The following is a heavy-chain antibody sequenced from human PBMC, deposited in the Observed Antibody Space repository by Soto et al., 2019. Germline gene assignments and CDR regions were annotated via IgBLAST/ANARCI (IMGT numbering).Heavy chain of an antibody. J-gene: IGHJ4*02. Sequence: QVQLGESGGTVVQPGRSLRLSCAASGFTFSSYALHWVRQAPGKGLEWVTLISYDASNKYYGNSVKGRFTISRDNSKNTLYLQMDSLRAEDTAVYYCARSSGWGIDYWGQGSLVTVSS. CDR3: ARSSGWGIDY. V-gene: IGHV3-30*03. CDR1: GFTFSSYA. CDR2: ISYDASNK. D-gene: IGHD6-19*01.